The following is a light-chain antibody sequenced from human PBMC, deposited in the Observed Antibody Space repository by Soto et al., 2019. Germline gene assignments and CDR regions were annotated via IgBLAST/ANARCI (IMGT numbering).Light chain of an antibody. J-gene: IGKJ4*01. CDR3: QQYGSTPFT. V-gene: IGKV3-20*01. CDR1: QSVTSNF. CDR2: GAS. Sequence: IVLTQAPGTLSLSPGERATLSCRASQSVTSNFLAWYQQKPGQAPRLLIYGASSRATGIPDRISGSGSGTDFTLTISILEPEDFVVYFCQQYGSTPFTFGGGTKVEIK.